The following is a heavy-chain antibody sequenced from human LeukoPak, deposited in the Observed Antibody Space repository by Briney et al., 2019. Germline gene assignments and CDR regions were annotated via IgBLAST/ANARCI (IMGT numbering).Heavy chain of an antibody. CDR3: ARHRMVRGVITGRPFDP. CDR1: GGSISSYY. J-gene: IGHJ5*02. CDR2: IYYSGST. Sequence: PSETLSLTCTVSGGSISSYYWSWIRQPPGKGLEWIGYIYYSGSTNYNPSLKSRVTISVDTSKNQFSLKLSSVTAADTAVYYCARHRMVRGVITGRPFDPWGQGTLVTVSS. V-gene: IGHV4-59*08. D-gene: IGHD3-10*01.